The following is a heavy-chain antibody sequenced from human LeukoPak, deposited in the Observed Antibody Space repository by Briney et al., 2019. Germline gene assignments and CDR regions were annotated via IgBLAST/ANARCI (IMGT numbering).Heavy chain of an antibody. Sequence: TGGSLRLSCAASGFTVSSYAMSWVRQAPGKGLEWVSAISAGGGVTYYADSVEGRFTISRDDSKNTLYLQMNSLRAEDTAVYYCAKDGIRWSHFDSWGQGTLVTVSS. CDR2: ISAGGGVT. D-gene: IGHD4-23*01. CDR1: GFTVSSYA. V-gene: IGHV3-23*01. CDR3: AKDGIRWSHFDS. J-gene: IGHJ4*02.